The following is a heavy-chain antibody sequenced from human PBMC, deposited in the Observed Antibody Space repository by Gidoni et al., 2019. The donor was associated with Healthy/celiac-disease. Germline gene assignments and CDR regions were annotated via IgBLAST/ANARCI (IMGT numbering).Heavy chain of an antibody. CDR2: INPSGGST. CDR3: AREGVLLWFGESSRGGMDV. Sequence: QVQLVQAGAAVKKPGASVKVSCKASGYTFTSYYMHWVRQPPGQGLEWMGIINPSGGSTSYAQKFQGRVTMTRDTSTSTVYMELSSLRSEDTAVYYCAREGVLLWFGESSRGGMDVWGQGTTVTVSS. D-gene: IGHD3-10*01. CDR1: GYTFTSYY. J-gene: IGHJ6*02. V-gene: IGHV1-46*01.